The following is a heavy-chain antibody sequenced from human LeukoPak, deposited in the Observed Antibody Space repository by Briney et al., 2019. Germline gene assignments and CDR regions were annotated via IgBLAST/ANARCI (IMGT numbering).Heavy chain of an antibody. J-gene: IGHJ4*02. Sequence: GGSLRLSCAASGFSLSNYAMSGVRQAPGKGLEWVSGTSDSGGTTYYADSVKGRFTISRDNSKNTLYLQMNSLTAEDTAVYYCAKDRRRFWSGYLDYWGQGALVTVSS. D-gene: IGHD3-3*01. CDR3: AKDRRRFWSGYLDY. CDR2: TSDSGGTT. CDR1: GFSLSNYA. V-gene: IGHV3-23*01.